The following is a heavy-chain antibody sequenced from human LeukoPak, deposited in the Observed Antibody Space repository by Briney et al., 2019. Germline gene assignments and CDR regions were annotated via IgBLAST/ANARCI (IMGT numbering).Heavy chain of an antibody. V-gene: IGHV4-59*01. CDR3: ARDLYYGDHVRGYGYYYGMDV. CDR2: IYYSGST. Sequence: PSETLSLTCTVSGGSISSYYWSWLRQPPGKGLEWIGYIYYSGSTNYNPSLKSRVTISVDTSKNQFSLKLSSVTAADTAVYYCARDLYYGDHVRGYGYYYGMDVWGQGTTVTVSS. J-gene: IGHJ6*02. D-gene: IGHD4-17*01. CDR1: GGSISSYY.